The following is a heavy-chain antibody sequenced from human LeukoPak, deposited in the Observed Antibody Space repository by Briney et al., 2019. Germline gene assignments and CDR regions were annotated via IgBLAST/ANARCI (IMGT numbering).Heavy chain of an antibody. Sequence: GASVKVSCKASGGTFSSYAISWVRQAPGQGLEWMGWVNPYSGATNYAQKFQGRVTMTRDTSISTAYMEVSRLRSDDTAVYYCARGDWVNVNIVATIFDYWGQGTLVTVSS. J-gene: IGHJ4*02. D-gene: IGHD5-12*01. CDR2: VNPYSGAT. V-gene: IGHV1-2*02. CDR1: GGTFSSYA. CDR3: ARGDWVNVNIVATIFDY.